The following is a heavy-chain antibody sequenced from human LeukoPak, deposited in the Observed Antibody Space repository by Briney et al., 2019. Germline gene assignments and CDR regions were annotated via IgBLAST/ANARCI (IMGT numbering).Heavy chain of an antibody. D-gene: IGHD5-12*01. Sequence: GGSLRLSCAASGFTFSSYGMHWVRQAPGKGLEWVAFIRYDGSNKYYADSVKGRFTISRDNSKNTLYLQMNSLRAEDTAVYYCAKGYSGYDLPGRKSNNFDYWGQGTLVTVSS. V-gene: IGHV3-30*02. CDR1: GFTFSSYG. CDR2: IRYDGSNK. CDR3: AKGYSGYDLPGRKSNNFDY. J-gene: IGHJ4*02.